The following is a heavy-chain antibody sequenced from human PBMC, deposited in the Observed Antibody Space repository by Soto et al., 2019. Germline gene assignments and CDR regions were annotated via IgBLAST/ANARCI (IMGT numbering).Heavy chain of an antibody. J-gene: IGHJ4*02. V-gene: IGHV3-21*01. CDR3: ARGRIAAAGTSSFDY. D-gene: IGHD6-13*01. CDR2: ISSSSSYI. Sequence: EVQLVESGGGLVKPGGSLRLSCAASGFTFSSYSMNWVRQAPGKGLEWVSSISSSSSYIYYADSVKGRFTISRDNAKNSLYLQMNSLRAEDTAVYYCARGRIAAAGTSSFDYWGQGTLVTVSS. CDR1: GFTFSSYS.